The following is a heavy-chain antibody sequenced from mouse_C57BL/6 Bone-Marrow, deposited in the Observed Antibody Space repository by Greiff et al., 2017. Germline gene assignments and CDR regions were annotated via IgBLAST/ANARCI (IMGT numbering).Heavy chain of an antibody. Sequence: QVQLQQSGAELVKPGASVKLSCKASGYTFTEYTIHWVKQRSGQGLEWFGWFYPGSGSIKYNEKFKDKATLTADKSSSTVYMELSRLTSEDSAVYFCARHSLYYYGSRGYYAMDYWGQGTSVTVSS. CDR2: FYPGSGSI. J-gene: IGHJ4*01. V-gene: IGHV1-62-2*01. CDR1: GYTFTEYT. D-gene: IGHD1-1*01. CDR3: ARHSLYYYGSRGYYAMDY.